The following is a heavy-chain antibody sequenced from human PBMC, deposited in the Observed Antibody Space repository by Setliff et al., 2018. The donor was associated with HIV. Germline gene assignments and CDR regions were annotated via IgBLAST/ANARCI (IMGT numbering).Heavy chain of an antibody. CDR1: GFTFSSFG. J-gene: IGHJ5*02. D-gene: IGHD2-15*01. Sequence: GGSLRLSCAASGFTFSSFGMHWVRQAPGKGLEWVAVISHDGSNEYYADSVKGRFTISRDNSKNTLYLQMNSLRAEDTAVYYCARGVVVAAHNWFDPWGQGTLVTVSS. V-gene: IGHV3-30*03. CDR2: ISHDGSNE. CDR3: ARGVVVAAHNWFDP.